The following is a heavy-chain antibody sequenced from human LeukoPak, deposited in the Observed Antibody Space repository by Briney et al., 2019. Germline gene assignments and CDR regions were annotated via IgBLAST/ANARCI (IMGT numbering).Heavy chain of an antibody. CDR1: GFTFSSFP. J-gene: IGHJ4*02. V-gene: IGHV3-30*01. CDR3: ARDPLQGYGDYFDY. CDR2: ISYNGAVK. Sequence: GGSLRLSCAASGFTFSSFPMHWVRQAPGKGLEWVAVISYNGAVKNYAESVRGRFTTSRDDSKNTLYLQMDSLRTEDTAVYYCARDPLQGYGDYFDYWGQGTLVTVSS. D-gene: IGHD4-17*01.